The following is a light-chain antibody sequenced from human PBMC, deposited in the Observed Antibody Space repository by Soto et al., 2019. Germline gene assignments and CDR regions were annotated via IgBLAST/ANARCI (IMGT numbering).Light chain of an antibody. J-gene: IGKJ1*01. Sequence: EIVLTQSPGTLSLSPGERATLSCRASQSVSSFYLAWYQQKPGQAPRLLIYGASSRATGIPDRFSGSGSGTDFSLTISRLEPEDCAVYICQQYGTSPPTFGQGPQVEIK. CDR2: GAS. CDR3: QQYGTSPPT. V-gene: IGKV3-20*01. CDR1: QSVSSFY.